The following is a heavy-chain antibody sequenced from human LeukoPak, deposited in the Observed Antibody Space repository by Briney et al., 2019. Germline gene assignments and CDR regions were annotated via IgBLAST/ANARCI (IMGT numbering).Heavy chain of an antibody. D-gene: IGHD4-11*01. J-gene: IGHJ4*02. V-gene: IGHV3-30-3*01. CDR2: ISYDGSNK. Sequence: GGSLRLSCAASGFTFSSYAMHWVRQAPGKGLEWVAVISYDGSNKYYADSVKGRFTISRDNSKNTLYLQMNSLRAEDTAVYYCARGTTVTDIDYWGQGTLVTVSS. CDR3: ARGTTVTDIDY. CDR1: GFTFSSYA.